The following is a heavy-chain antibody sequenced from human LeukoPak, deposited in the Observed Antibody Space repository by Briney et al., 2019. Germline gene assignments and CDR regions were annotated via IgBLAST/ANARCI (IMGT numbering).Heavy chain of an antibody. CDR2: INPNSGGT. J-gene: IGHJ3*02. Sequence: GASVKVSCKASGYTFTGYYMHWVRQAPGHGLEWMGWINPNSGGTNYAQKFQGRVTMTRDTSISTAYMELSRLRSDDTAVYYCAREGLAVADHQGDAFDIWGQGTMVTVSS. CDR3: AREGLAVADHQGDAFDI. D-gene: IGHD6-19*01. CDR1: GYTFTGYY. V-gene: IGHV1-2*02.